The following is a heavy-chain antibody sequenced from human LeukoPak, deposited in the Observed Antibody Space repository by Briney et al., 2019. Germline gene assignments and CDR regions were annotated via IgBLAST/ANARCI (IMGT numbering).Heavy chain of an antibody. D-gene: IGHD3-22*01. CDR3: ASFDPYYYDSSGYPFDY. J-gene: IGHJ4*02. CDR2: INPNSGGT. V-gene: IGHV1-2*02. CDR1: GYTFTGYY. Sequence: SVNVSCKASGYTFTGYYMHWVRQAPGQGLEWMGWINPNSGGTNYAQKFQGRVTMTRDTYISTAYMELSRLRSDDTAVYYCASFDPYYYDSSGYPFDYWGQGTLVTVSS.